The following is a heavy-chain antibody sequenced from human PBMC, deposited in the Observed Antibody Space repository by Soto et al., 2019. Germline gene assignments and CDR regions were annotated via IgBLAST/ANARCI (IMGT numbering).Heavy chain of an antibody. CDR2: INSDGSST. D-gene: IGHD3-22*01. CDR1: GFTFSSYW. J-gene: IGHJ6*02. Sequence: GSLRLSCAASGFTFSSYWMHWVRQAPGKGLVWVSRINSDGSSTSYADSVKGRFTISRDNAKNTLYLQMNSLRAEDTAVYYCAREVLYYSDSSGYYYAPYGMDVWGQGTTVTVS. V-gene: IGHV3-74*01. CDR3: AREVLYYSDSSGYYYAPYGMDV.